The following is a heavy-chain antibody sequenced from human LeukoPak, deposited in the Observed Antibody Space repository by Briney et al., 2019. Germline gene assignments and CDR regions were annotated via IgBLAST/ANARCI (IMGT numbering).Heavy chain of an antibody. J-gene: IGHJ4*02. CDR2: IRSSSSYI. Sequence: GESLRLSCAASGFTFSTYSMNWVRQAPGKGLEWVSSIRSSSSYIYYADSLKGRFTISRDNAKNSLYLQMNSLRAEDTAVYYCARDPQGYSSSWFDYWGQGTLVTVSS. CDR1: GFTFSTYS. D-gene: IGHD6-13*01. CDR3: ARDPQGYSSSWFDY. V-gene: IGHV3-21*01.